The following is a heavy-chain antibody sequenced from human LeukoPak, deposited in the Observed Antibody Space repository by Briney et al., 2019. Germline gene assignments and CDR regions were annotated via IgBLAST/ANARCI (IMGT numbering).Heavy chain of an antibody. V-gene: IGHV1-18*01. CDR2: ISAYNGNT. CDR3: ARGHLGDSSGYPGY. J-gene: IGHJ4*02. CDR1: GYTFTSYG. D-gene: IGHD3-22*01. Sequence: ASVKVSCKASGYTFTSYGISWVRQAPGQGLEWMGWISAYNGNTNYAQKLQGRVTMTTDTSTSTAYMELRSLRSDDTAVYYCARGHLGDSSGYPGYWGQGTLVTVSS.